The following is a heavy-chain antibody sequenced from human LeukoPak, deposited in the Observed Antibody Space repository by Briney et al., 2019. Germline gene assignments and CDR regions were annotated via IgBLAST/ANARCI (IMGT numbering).Heavy chain of an antibody. Sequence: GGSLRLSCAASGFTFNVYAMYWVRQAPGRGLEWVSTIGTPDPMYYANSVKGRFTISRDDSKNTLFLQMNSLRAEDSATYYCAKDRENGNGTWDAFDVWGQGTVAAVSS. V-gene: IGHV3-23*01. J-gene: IGHJ3*01. CDR2: IGTPDPM. CDR1: GFTFNVYA. D-gene: IGHD1-26*01. CDR3: AKDRENGNGTWDAFDV.